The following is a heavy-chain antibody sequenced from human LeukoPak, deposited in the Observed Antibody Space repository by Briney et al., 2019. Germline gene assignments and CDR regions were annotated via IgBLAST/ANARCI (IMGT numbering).Heavy chain of an antibody. D-gene: IGHD3-22*01. Sequence: GGSLRLSCAASGFTFSSSAMSWVRQAPGRGLEWVSSIDYSGGSSYYADSVKGRLTISRDDSKNSLYLQMNSLRAEDTAVYYCAGDSSGYLRNAFDIWGQGTMVTVSS. V-gene: IGHV3-23*01. CDR1: GFTFSSSA. J-gene: IGHJ3*02. CDR3: AGDSSGYLRNAFDI. CDR2: IDYSGGSS.